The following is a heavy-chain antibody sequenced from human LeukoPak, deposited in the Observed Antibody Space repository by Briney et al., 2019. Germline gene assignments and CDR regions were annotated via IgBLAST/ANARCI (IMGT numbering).Heavy chain of an antibody. D-gene: IGHD5-18*01. V-gene: IGHV4-34*01. J-gene: IGHJ6*03. CDR2: INHSGST. CDR1: GGSFSSYY. CDR3: ARRAAGYSYGYGDYNYYYYMDV. Sequence: PSETLSLTCAVYGGSFSSYYWSWISQPPGKRLEWIGEINHSGSTNYNPSLKSRVTISVDTSKNQFSLKLSSVTAADTAVYYCARRAAGYSYGYGDYNYYYYMDVWGKGTTVTVSS.